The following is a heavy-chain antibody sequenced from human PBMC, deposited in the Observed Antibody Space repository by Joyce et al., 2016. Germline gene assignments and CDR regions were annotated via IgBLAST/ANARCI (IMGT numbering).Heavy chain of an antibody. CDR1: GFTFSSYN. J-gene: IGHJ4*02. Sequence: EVHLVESGGALVKPGGSLRLSCAASGFTFSSYNMNWVRQAPGKGLEGVSSISPPSSYIYYADSVKGRFTISRDNAKNSLFLQMNNLRAEDTAVYYCAREALVGSTGWFSYWGQGTLVTVSS. D-gene: IGHD6-19*01. V-gene: IGHV3-21*01. CDR2: ISPPSSYI. CDR3: AREALVGSTGWFSY.